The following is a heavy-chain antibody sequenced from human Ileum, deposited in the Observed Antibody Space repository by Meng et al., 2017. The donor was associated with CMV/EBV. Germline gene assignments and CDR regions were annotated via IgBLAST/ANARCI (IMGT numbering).Heavy chain of an antibody. CDR2: IKQDGSEK. CDR1: GFISRFPFPTYW. D-gene: IGHD6-6*01. Sequence: GESLKISCAGTGFISRFPFPTYWMTWVRQAPGKGLEWVAHIKQDGSEKYYVDSVKGRFTISRDNTENSLFLQMNTLRAEDTDVYYCATTRGSSYWGQGALVTVSS. CDR3: ATTRGSSY. V-gene: IGHV3-7*01. J-gene: IGHJ4*02.